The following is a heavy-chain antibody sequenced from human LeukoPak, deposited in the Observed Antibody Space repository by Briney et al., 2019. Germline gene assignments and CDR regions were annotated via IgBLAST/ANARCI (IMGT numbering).Heavy chain of an antibody. D-gene: IGHD3-16*01. J-gene: IGHJ4*02. Sequence: PSETLSLTCTVSGDSISSYYWSWIRQPPGKGLEWIGYIYDSGKTNYNASLISRVTISVDTSKNQFSLKLTSVTPADTAVYYCARGGGTLDYWGQGTLVTV. CDR1: GDSISSYY. V-gene: IGHV4-59*01. CDR3: ARGGGTLDY. CDR2: IYDSGKT.